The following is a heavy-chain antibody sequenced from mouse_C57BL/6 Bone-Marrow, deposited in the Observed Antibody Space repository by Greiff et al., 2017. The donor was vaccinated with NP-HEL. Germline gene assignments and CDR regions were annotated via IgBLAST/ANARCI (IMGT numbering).Heavy chain of an antibody. Sequence: EVQLQQSGPVLVKPGASVKMSCKASGYTFTDYYMNWVKQSHGKSLEWIGVINPYNGGTSYNQKFKGKATLTVDKSSSTAYMELNSLTSEDSAVYYCARRDYGSSYRYWYFDVWGTGTTVTVSS. V-gene: IGHV1-19*01. D-gene: IGHD1-1*01. CDR3: ARRDYGSSYRYWYFDV. CDR2: INPYNGGT. CDR1: GYTFTDYY. J-gene: IGHJ1*03.